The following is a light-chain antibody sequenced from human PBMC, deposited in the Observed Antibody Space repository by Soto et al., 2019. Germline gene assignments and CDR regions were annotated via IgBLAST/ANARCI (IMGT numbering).Light chain of an antibody. Sequence: QSVLTQPPSVSGAPGQRVTISCTGSSSNIGAGYDVHWYQQLPGTAPKLLIYGNSNRPSGVPDRFSGSKSGTSASLAITGLQAEDEADYYCQSYDSSLSGSRGVFGGGTQLTAL. CDR3: QSYDSSLSGSRGV. CDR2: GNS. V-gene: IGLV1-40*01. J-gene: IGLJ2*01. CDR1: SSNIGAGYD.